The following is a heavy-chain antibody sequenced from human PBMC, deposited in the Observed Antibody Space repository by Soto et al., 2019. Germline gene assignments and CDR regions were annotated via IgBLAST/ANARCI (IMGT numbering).Heavy chain of an antibody. V-gene: IGHV4-34*01. CDR3: ARGFIYYGSGSYYNKDYYYGMDV. D-gene: IGHD3-10*01. Sequence: SETLSLTCAVYGGSFSGYYWSWIRQPPGKGLEWIGEINHSGSTNYNPSLKSRVTISVDTSKNQFSLKLSSVTAADTAVYYCARGFIYYGSGSYYNKDYYYGMDVWGQGTTVAVSS. CDR1: GGSFSGYY. J-gene: IGHJ6*02. CDR2: INHSGST.